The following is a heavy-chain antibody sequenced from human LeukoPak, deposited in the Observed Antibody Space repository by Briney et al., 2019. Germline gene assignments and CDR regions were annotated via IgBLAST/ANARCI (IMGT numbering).Heavy chain of an antibody. CDR1: GYTFTGYY. Sequence: GASVKVSCKASGYTFTGYYMHWVRQAPGQGLEWMGWINPNSGGTNYAQKFQGWVTMTRDTSISTAYMELSRLRSDDTAVYYCARGEGYGGIHGMDVWGQGTTVTVSS. CDR2: INPNSGGT. CDR3: ARGEGYGGIHGMDV. V-gene: IGHV1-2*04. D-gene: IGHD4-23*01. J-gene: IGHJ6*02.